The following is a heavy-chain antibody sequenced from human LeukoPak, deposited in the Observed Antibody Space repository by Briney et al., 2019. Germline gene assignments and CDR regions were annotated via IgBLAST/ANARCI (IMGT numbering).Heavy chain of an antibody. CDR3: ARGGTSYYFDY. D-gene: IGHD6-6*01. J-gene: IGHJ4*02. Sequence: SETLSLTCAVYGGSFSGYDWSWIRQPPGKGLEWIGEINHSGSTNYNPSLKSRVTISVDTSKNQFSLKLSSVTAADTAVYCCARGGTSYYFDYWGQGTLVTVSS. CDR2: INHSGST. CDR1: GGSFSGYD. V-gene: IGHV4-34*01.